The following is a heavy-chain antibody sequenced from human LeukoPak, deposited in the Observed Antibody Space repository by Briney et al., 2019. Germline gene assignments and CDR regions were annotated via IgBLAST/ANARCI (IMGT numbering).Heavy chain of an antibody. CDR1: GFTFSSYG. Sequence: GGSLRLSCAASGFTFSSYGMHWVRQAPGKGLEWVAVIWYDGSNKYYADSVKGRFTISRDNSKNTLYLQMNSLRGEDTAVYYCAKDGDYYGSGTHGDYWGQGTLVTVSS. CDR2: IWYDGSNK. D-gene: IGHD3-10*01. J-gene: IGHJ4*02. CDR3: AKDGDYYGSGTHGDY. V-gene: IGHV3-33*06.